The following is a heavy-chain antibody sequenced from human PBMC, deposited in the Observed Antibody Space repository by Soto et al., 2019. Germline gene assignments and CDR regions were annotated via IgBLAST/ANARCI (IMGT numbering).Heavy chain of an antibody. D-gene: IGHD5-18*01. CDR3: ARTGNVDTAMDKYYYYYGMDV. CDR2: IIPIFGTA. Sequence: QVQLVQSGAEVKKPGSSVKVSCKASGGTFSSYAISWVRQAPGQGLEWMGGIIPIFGTANYAQKFQGRVTITADESTSTAYMELSSLRSEDTAVYYCARTGNVDTAMDKYYYYYGMDVWGQGTTVTVSS. J-gene: IGHJ6*02. CDR1: GGTFSSYA. V-gene: IGHV1-69*01.